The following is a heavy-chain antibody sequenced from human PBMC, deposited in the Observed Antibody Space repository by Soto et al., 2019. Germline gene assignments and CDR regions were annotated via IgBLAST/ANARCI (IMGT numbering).Heavy chain of an antibody. Sequence: QITLKESGPTLVKPTQTLTLTCTFSGFSLTSRPEGVGWIRQPPGKALECLALIYWDDDKRYSPSLRTRLAITKDTSKKQVVLAMTNVDPMDTATYYGAHRRGGYKWNDGDFDFWGQGTLVTVSS. J-gene: IGHJ4*02. CDR2: IYWDDDK. D-gene: IGHD1-20*01. CDR1: GFSLTSRPEG. V-gene: IGHV2-5*02. CDR3: AHRRGGYKWNDGDFDF.